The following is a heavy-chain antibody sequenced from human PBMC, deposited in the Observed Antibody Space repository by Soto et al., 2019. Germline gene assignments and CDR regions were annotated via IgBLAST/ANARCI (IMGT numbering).Heavy chain of an antibody. Sequence: QVQLVESGGGVVQPGRSPRLSCAASGFTFSSYGMHWVRQAPGKGLEWVAVISYDGSNKYYADSVKGRFTISRDNSKNTLYLQMNSLRAEDTAVYYCAKEGKLWGQGTLVTVSS. J-gene: IGHJ4*02. CDR1: GFTFSSYG. CDR3: AKEGKL. V-gene: IGHV3-30*18. CDR2: ISYDGSNK.